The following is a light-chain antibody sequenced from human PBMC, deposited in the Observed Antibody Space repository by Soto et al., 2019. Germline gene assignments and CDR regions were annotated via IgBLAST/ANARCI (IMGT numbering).Light chain of an antibody. J-gene: IGKJ2*01. Sequence: EIVMTQSPATLSVSPGERATLSCRASQSVSSDWLAWYRHKPGQAPRLLIYGASSRATGVPDRVSGSGSGTDFTLTINRLEPEDFAVYYCQQYGNFPYTFGQGTKLEIK. CDR3: QQYGNFPYT. V-gene: IGKV3-20*01. CDR1: QSVSSDW. CDR2: GAS.